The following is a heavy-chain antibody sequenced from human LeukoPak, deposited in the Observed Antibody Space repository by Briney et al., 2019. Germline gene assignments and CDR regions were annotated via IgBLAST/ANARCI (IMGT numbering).Heavy chain of an antibody. CDR3: AREIAVLHFPYYYGMDV. Sequence: SETLSLTCTVSGGSVSSGSYYWRWIRQPPGKGLEWIGYIYYSGSTNYNPSLKSRVTISVDTSKNQFSLKLSSVTAADTAVYYCAREIAVLHFPYYYGMDVWGQGTTVTVSS. J-gene: IGHJ6*02. V-gene: IGHV4-61*01. CDR2: IYYSGST. D-gene: IGHD2/OR15-2a*01. CDR1: GGSVSSGSYY.